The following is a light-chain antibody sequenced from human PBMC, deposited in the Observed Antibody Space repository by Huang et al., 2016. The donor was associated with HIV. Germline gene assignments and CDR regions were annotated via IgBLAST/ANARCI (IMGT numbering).Light chain of an antibody. V-gene: IGKV1-39*01. CDR2: GAS. Sequence: DIQMTQSPSSLSASVGDRVTITCRASQTIITYLKWYQQKPGKAPKLLIYGASSLHSGVPSRCSGSGSGTDFTLTISSLQPDDFATYYCQQSFNTPPYTFGQETKLEIK. CDR3: QQSFNTPPYT. CDR1: QTIITY. J-gene: IGKJ2*01.